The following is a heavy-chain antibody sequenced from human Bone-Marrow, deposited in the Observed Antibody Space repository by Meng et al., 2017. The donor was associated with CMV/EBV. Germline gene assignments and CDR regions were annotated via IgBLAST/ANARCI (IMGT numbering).Heavy chain of an antibody. CDR1: GGSISSSSYY. V-gene: IGHV4-39*01. J-gene: IGHJ5*02. D-gene: IGHD3-3*01. Sequence: SETLSLTCTVSGGSISSSSYYWGWIRQPPGKGLEWIGSIYYSGSTYYNPSLKSRVTISVDTSKNQFSLKLSSVTAADTAVYYCARRHVIASYYDFWSGYYKTANWFDPWGQGTLVTVYS. CDR3: ARRHVIASYYDFWSGYYKTANWFDP. CDR2: IYYSGST.